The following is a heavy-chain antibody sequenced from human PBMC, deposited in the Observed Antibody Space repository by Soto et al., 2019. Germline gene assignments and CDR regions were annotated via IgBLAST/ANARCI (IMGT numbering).Heavy chain of an antibody. CDR1: GGSFSGYY. CDR3: ARAHHSIPYYYYGMDV. CDR2: INHSGST. J-gene: IGHJ6*02. D-gene: IGHD2-2*02. V-gene: IGHV4-34*01. Sequence: QVQLQQWGAGLLKPSETLSLTCAVYGGSFSGYYWSWIRQPPGKGLEWIGEINHSGSTKKNPSLKSRVTISVDTSKNQFSLKLSSVTAADTAVYYCARAHHSIPYYYYGMDVWGQGTTVTVSS.